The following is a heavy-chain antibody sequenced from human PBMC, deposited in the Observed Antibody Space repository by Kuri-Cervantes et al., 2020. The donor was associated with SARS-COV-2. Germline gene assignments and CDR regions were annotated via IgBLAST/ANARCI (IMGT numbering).Heavy chain of an antibody. V-gene: IGHV3-30-3*01. D-gene: IGHD6-13*01. CDR2: ISYDGSNK. CDR3: ARGIGIAAAGH. Sequence: GESLKISCTVSGGSISSYYWSWVRQAPGKGLEWVAVISYDGSNKYYADSVKGRFTISRDNAKNTLYLQMNSLRAEDTAVYYCARGIGIAAAGHWGQGTLVTVSS. CDR1: GGSISSYY. J-gene: IGHJ4*02.